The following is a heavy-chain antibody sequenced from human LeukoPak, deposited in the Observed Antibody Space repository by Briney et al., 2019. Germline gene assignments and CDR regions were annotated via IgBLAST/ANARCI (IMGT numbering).Heavy chain of an antibody. D-gene: IGHD3-9*01. Sequence: GGSLRLSCAASGFTFSSYAMSWVRQAPGKGLEWVSTISGNGGSTYYADSVRGRFTISRDNSKNTLYLQVNSLRAEDTAVYYCARDPGYAIYYFDYWGQGTLVTVSS. V-gene: IGHV3-23*01. CDR3: ARDPGYAIYYFDY. J-gene: IGHJ4*02. CDR2: ISGNGGST. CDR1: GFTFSSYA.